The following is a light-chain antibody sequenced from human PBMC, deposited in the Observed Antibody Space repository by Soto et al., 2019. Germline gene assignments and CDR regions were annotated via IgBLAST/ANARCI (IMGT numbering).Light chain of an antibody. Sequence: EIVLTQSPATLSLSPGERATLSCRASRSVSRYLAWYQQKPGQAPRLLVSDASSRATGIPARFSGSGSGTDFTLTISSLEPEDFAVYYCHQCSNWPFTFGQGTKVDIK. CDR2: DAS. CDR3: HQCSNWPFT. J-gene: IGKJ3*01. CDR1: RSVSRY. V-gene: IGKV3-11*01.